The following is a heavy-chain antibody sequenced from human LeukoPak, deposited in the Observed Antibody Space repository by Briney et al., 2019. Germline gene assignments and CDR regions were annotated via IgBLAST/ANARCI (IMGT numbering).Heavy chain of an antibody. CDR3: ARVGGITMIVVLIGDAFDI. D-gene: IGHD3-22*01. V-gene: IGHV4-38-2*02. Sequence: PSETLSLTCTVSGYSINSGFYWGWIRQPPGKGLKWIGTIHRGGTTDYNPSLKSRVTISVDTSKNQFSLKLSSVTAADTAVYYCARVGGITMIVVLIGDAFDIWGQGTMVTVSS. CDR1: GYSINSGFY. CDR2: IHRGGTT. J-gene: IGHJ3*02.